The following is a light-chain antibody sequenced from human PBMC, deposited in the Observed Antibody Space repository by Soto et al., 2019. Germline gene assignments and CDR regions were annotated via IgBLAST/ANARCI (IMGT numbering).Light chain of an antibody. J-gene: IGKJ1*01. CDR3: QQYSSYSART. V-gene: IGKV1-5*03. Sequence: DIQMTQSPSTLSASVGDRVTVTCRASQNIGSWVAWYQQKPGKAPNLLIYKASTLENGVPPRFSGTGSGTEFTLTISSLQPDDFATYYCQQYSSYSARTFGQGTKVEVK. CDR2: KAS. CDR1: QNIGSW.